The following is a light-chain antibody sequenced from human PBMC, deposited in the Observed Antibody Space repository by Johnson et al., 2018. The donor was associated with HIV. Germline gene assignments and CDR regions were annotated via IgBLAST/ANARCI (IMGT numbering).Light chain of an antibody. J-gene: IGLJ1*01. CDR1: SSNIGNNY. Sequence: HSVLTQPPSVSAAPGQKVTISCSGSSSNIGNNYVSWYQQLPGTAPKLLIYDTNKRPPGIPDRFSGSKSGTSATLGITGLQTGDEADYYCGTWDSSLSSYVFGTGTKVTVL. CDR2: DTN. CDR3: GTWDSSLSSYV. V-gene: IGLV1-51*01.